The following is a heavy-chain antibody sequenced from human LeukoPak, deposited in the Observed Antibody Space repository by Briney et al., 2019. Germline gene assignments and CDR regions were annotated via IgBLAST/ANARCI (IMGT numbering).Heavy chain of an antibody. Sequence: GGSLRLSCAASGFTFSDYNMNWVRQAPGKGLEWVSFIRSSSSQKYYADSVKGRFTISRDNAKNSLYLQMHSLRAEDTAVYYCASGLTVTTHRRPGYYSYYYMDVWGKGTTVAVSS. V-gene: IGHV3-21*01. J-gene: IGHJ6*03. CDR3: ASGLTVTTHRRPGYYSYYYMDV. D-gene: IGHD4-17*01. CDR1: GFTFSDYN. CDR2: IRSSSSQK.